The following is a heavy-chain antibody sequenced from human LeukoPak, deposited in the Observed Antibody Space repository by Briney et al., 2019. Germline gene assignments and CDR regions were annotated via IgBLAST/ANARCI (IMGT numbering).Heavy chain of an antibody. Sequence: SETLSLTCTVSGDSISSGSYFWSWIRQPAGKGLEWIGRIYTSGSTNYNPSLKSRVTISVDTSKNQFSLKLSSVTAADTAVYYCARGLRDYDFWSGYYTWGYYFDYWGQGTLVTVSS. D-gene: IGHD3-3*01. CDR1: GDSISSGSYF. J-gene: IGHJ4*02. CDR2: IYTSGST. CDR3: ARGLRDYDFWSGYYTWGYYFDY. V-gene: IGHV4-61*02.